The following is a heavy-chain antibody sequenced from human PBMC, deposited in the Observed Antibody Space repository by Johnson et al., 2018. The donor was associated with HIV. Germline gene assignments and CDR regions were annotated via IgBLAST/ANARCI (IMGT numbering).Heavy chain of an antibody. J-gene: IGHJ3*02. V-gene: IGHV3-11*01. CDR1: GFTVSSNY. D-gene: IGHD1-26*01. CDR3: TTDRVGSGGHDAFDI. CDR2: ISSSGSTI. Sequence: QVQLVESGGGLIQPGGSLRLSCAASGFTVSSNYMSWVRQAPGKGLEWVSYISSSGSTIYYADSVKGRFTISRDNAKNSLYLQMNSLKSEDTAVYYCTTDRVGSGGHDAFDIWGQGTIVTVSS.